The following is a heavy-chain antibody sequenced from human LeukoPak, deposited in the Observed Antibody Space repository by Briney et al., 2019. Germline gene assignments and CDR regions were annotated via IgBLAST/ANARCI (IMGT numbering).Heavy chain of an antibody. CDR1: GGSISSYY. J-gene: IGHJ3*02. D-gene: IGHD2-2*01. V-gene: IGHV4-59*12. Sequence: PSETLSLTCTVSGGSISSYYWSWIRQPPGKGLEWIGYIYYSGSTNYNPSLKSRVTMSVDTTKNQFSLKLSSVTAADTAVYYCASVHHYCSSTSCYGDAFDIWGQGTMVTVSS. CDR3: ASVHHYCSSTSCYGDAFDI. CDR2: IYYSGST.